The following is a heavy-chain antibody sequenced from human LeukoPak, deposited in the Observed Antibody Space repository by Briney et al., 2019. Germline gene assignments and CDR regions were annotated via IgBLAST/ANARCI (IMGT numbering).Heavy chain of an antibody. Sequence: SDTLSLTCTVSDGSINNYYWTWLRQPPGKGLEWLGCIHYSGSTNYNPSLKSRVTIPIGTSKKDFTLKLTSVTAADTAMYYCARGAALVTDKYFDYWGHGTLVTVSS. J-gene: IGHJ4*01. D-gene: IGHD5-18*01. CDR1: DGSINNYY. CDR2: IHYSGST. CDR3: ARGAALVTDKYFDY. V-gene: IGHV4-59*08.